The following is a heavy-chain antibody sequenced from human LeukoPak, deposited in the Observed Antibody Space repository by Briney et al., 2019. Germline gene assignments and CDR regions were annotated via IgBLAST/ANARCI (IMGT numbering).Heavy chain of an antibody. Sequence: PGGSLRLSCAASGFTFSSYAMSWIRQPAGKGLEWIGRIYTSGSTNYNPSLKSRVTMSVDTSKNQSSLKLSSVTAADTAVYYCARGVATYCSSTSCTDYYMDVWGKGTTVTISS. CDR1: GFTFSSYA. CDR2: IYTSGST. CDR3: ARGVATYCSSTSCTDYYMDV. J-gene: IGHJ6*03. V-gene: IGHV4-4*07. D-gene: IGHD2-2*01.